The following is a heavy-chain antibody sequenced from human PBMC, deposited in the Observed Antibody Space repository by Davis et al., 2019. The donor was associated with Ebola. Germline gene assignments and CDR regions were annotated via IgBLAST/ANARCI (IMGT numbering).Heavy chain of an antibody. J-gene: IGHJ4*02. CDR1: GFTFSSYW. CDR3: AKNVDIVVAVVDN. D-gene: IGHD2-15*01. V-gene: IGHV3-74*01. CDR2: INSDGSST. Sequence: HTGGSLRLSCAASGFTFSSYWMHWVRQAPGKGLVWVSRINSDGSSTSYADSVKGRFTISRDSSKNTLSLQMNSLRAEDTAVYYCAKNVDIVVAVVDNWGQGTLVTVSS.